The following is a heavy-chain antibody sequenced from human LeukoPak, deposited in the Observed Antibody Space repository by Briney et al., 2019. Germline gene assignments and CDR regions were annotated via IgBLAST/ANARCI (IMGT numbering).Heavy chain of an antibody. CDR3: ARDLKRGYSSGRYSWGTGSSNDY. Sequence: ASVKVSCKVSGYTLTQFSMHWVRQAPGKGLEWMGGFDPEDGETIYAQELQGRVTMTKDTSTDTAYMELRSLRSEDTAVYYCARDLKRGYSSGRYSWGTGSSNDYWGQGTLVTVSS. J-gene: IGHJ4*02. CDR2: FDPEDGET. D-gene: IGHD6-19*01. V-gene: IGHV1-24*01. CDR1: GYTLTQFS.